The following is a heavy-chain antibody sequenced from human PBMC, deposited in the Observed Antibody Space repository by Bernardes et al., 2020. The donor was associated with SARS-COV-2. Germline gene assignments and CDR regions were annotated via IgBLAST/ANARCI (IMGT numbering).Heavy chain of an antibody. J-gene: IGHJ2*01. CDR1: GFTFSSYD. V-gene: IGHV3-13*01. Sequence: GGSLRLSCAASGFTFSSYDMHWVRQATGKGLEWVSAIGTAGDTYYPGSGKGRFTISRENAKNSLYLQMNSLRAGDTAVYYCARDSLGYWYFDLWGRGTLVTVSS. CDR3: ARDSLGYWYFDL. CDR2: IGTAGDT.